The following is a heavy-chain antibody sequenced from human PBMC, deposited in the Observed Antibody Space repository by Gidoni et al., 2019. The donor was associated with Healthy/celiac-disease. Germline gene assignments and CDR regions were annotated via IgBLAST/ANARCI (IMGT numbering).Heavy chain of an antibody. Sequence: QVQLVESGGGVVQPGRSLRLSCAASGFTFSSYCMHWVRQAPGKGLEWMGVISYDGSNKYYGDSVKGRFTISRDNSKNTLYLQVNSLRAEDTAVYYCAKDRKPFGSFYYDSSGEDYWGQGTLVTVSS. J-gene: IGHJ4*02. CDR1: GFTFSSYC. CDR2: ISYDGSNK. CDR3: AKDRKPFGSFYYDSSGEDY. D-gene: IGHD3-22*01. V-gene: IGHV3-30*18.